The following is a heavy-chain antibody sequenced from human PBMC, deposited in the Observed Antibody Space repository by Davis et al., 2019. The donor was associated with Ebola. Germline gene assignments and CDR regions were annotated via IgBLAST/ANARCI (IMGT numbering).Heavy chain of an antibody. J-gene: IGHJ5*02. D-gene: IGHD3-3*01. CDR2: ISGSGGST. Sequence: GESLKISCAASGFTFSSYAMHWVRQAPGKGLEWVSAISGSGGSTYYADSVKGRFTISRDNSKNTLYLQMNSLRAEDTAVYYCAKTRITIYVGWFDPWGQGTLVTVSS. CDR3: AKTRITIYVGWFDP. V-gene: IGHV3-23*01. CDR1: GFTFSSYA.